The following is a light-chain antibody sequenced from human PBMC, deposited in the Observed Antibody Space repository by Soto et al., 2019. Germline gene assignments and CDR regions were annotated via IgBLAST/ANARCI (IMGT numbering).Light chain of an antibody. Sequence: QSVLTQPASVSGSPGQSITISCTGTSSDVGGYNYVSWYQQHPGKAPKLMIYEVGNRPSGVSDRFSGSKSGNTASLTISGLQAEDEADYYCCSYAGSSTSVFGGGTKLTVL. V-gene: IGLV2-23*02. CDR3: CSYAGSSTSV. CDR2: EVG. CDR1: SSDVGGYNY. J-gene: IGLJ3*02.